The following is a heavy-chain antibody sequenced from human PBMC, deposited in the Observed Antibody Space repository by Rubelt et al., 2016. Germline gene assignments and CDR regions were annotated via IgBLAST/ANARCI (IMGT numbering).Heavy chain of an antibody. J-gene: IGHJ4*02. CDR1: GYSINNGYY. CDR2: FFHDGST. Sequence: QVQLQASGPGLVKPSETLSLTCTVSGYSINNGYYWGWIRQPPGKGLEWIASFFHDGSTKYNPSLTTRVTISKDGSKNQCSLNLSSVTAADTAVYYCARPTGASSASGSFLVWGQGTLVTVSS. CDR3: ARPTGASSASGSFLV. V-gene: IGHV4-38-2*02. D-gene: IGHD3-10*01.